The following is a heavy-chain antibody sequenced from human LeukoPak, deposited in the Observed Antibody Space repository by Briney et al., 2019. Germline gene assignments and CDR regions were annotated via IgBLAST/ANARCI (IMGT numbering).Heavy chain of an antibody. D-gene: IGHD4-11*01. CDR1: GGSISSGGYY. V-gene: IGHV4-30-2*01. J-gene: IGHJ4*02. CDR2: IYHSGST. CDR3: ARGSTVTTSDFVY. Sequence: SETLSLTCTVSGGSISSGGYYWSWIRQPPGKGLEWIGYIYHSGSTYYNPSLKSRVTISVDRSKNQFSLKLSSVTAADTAVYYCARGSTVTTSDFVYWGQGTLVTVSS.